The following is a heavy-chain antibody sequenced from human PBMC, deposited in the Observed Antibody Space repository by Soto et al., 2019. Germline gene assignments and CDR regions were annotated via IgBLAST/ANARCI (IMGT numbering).Heavy chain of an antibody. CDR1: GFTFSSYW. D-gene: IGHD3-22*01. V-gene: IGHV3-7*01. CDR3: ACSNVMTDYYYYYMDV. Sequence: LRLSCAASGFTFSSYWMSWVRQAPGKGLEWVANIKQDGSEKYFVDSVKGRFTISRDNAKNSLYLQMNSLRAEDTAVYYCACSNVMTDYYYYYMDVWGKGTTVTVSS. CDR2: IKQDGSEK. J-gene: IGHJ6*03.